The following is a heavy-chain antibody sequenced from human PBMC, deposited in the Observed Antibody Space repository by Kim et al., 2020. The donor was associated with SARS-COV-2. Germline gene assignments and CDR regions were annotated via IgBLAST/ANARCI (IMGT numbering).Heavy chain of an antibody. CDR3: ARGPRITGMRPYYFDY. V-gene: IGHV4-34*01. CDR1: GGSFSGYY. CDR2: INHSGST. D-gene: IGHD1-20*01. J-gene: IGHJ4*02. Sequence: SETLSLTCAVYGGSFSGYYWSWIRQPPGKGLEWIGEINHSGSTNYNPSLKSRVTISVDTSKNQFSLKLSSVTAADTAVYYCARGPRITGMRPYYFDYWGQGTLVTVSS.